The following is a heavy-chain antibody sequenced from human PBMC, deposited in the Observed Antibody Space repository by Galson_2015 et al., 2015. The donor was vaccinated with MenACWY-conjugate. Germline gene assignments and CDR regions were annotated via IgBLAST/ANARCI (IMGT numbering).Heavy chain of an antibody. D-gene: IGHD3-16*01. Sequence: SMRLSCAASGFTFSSYGMHWVRQAPGKGLEWVAVILYDGSNKYYADSLKGRFTISRDNSKNTLYLQMNSLRSEDKAVYYCAKAQRGWGSADNWGQGTLVTVSS. CDR1: GFTFSSYG. J-gene: IGHJ4*02. CDR2: ILYDGSNK. V-gene: IGHV3-30*18. CDR3: AKAQRGWGSADN.